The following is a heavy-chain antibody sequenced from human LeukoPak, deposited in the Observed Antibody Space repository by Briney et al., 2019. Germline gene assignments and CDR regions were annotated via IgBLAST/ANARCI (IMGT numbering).Heavy chain of an antibody. J-gene: IGHJ4*02. CDR1: GFTFSSYG. V-gene: IGHV3-33*06. Sequence: GGSLRLSCAASGFTFSSYGMHWVRQAPGKGLEWVAVIWYGGSNKYYADSVKGRFTISRDNSKNTLYLQMNSLRAEDTAVYYCAKNYDILTGLSPFDYWGQGTLATVSS. D-gene: IGHD3-9*01. CDR2: IWYGGSNK. CDR3: AKNYDILTGLSPFDY.